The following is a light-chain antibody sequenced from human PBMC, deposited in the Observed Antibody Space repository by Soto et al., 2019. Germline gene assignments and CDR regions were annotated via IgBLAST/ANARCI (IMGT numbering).Light chain of an antibody. J-gene: IGKJ1*01. CDR1: QSISSW. CDR2: DAS. CDR3: QQYGRSPTT. V-gene: IGKV1-5*01. Sequence: DSQMTQSRSTLSEYVGGRVTSTCRASQSISSWLAWYQQKPGKAPKLLIYDASSLQSGVPSRFSGSGSGTDFTLTISRLEPEDFAVYYCQQYGRSPTTFGQGTKVDIK.